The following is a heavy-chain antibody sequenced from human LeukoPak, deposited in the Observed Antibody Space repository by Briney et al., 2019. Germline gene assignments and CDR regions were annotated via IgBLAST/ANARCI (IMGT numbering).Heavy chain of an antibody. Sequence: SQTLSLTCAISGVIVSSDSAAWNWIRQSPSRGLEWLARTYFRSKWYYDYALAVKGRITINPDTSKNQFSLQLNSVTPEDTAVYFCARDPVGGSTIFDSWGQGTLVTVSS. V-gene: IGHV6-1*01. CDR2: TYFRSKWYY. D-gene: IGHD1-26*01. CDR3: ARDPVGGSTIFDS. CDR1: GVIVSSDSAA. J-gene: IGHJ4*02.